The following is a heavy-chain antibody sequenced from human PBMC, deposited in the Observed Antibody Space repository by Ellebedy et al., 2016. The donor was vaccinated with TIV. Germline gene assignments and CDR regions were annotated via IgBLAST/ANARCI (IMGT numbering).Heavy chain of an antibody. V-gene: IGHV4-39*01. CDR2: IYYSGST. D-gene: IGHD3-22*01. CDR1: GGSISSSSYY. J-gene: IGHJ4*02. CDR3: ASMGYYDSSGYYY. Sequence: SETLSLTXTVSGGSISSSSYYWGWIRQPPGKGLEWIGSIYYSGSTYYNPSLKSRVTISVDTSKNQFSLKLSSVTAADTAVYYCASMGYYDSSGYYYWGQGTLVTVSS.